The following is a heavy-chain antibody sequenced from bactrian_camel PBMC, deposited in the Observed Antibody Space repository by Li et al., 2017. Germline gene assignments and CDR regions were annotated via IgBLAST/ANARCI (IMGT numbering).Heavy chain of an antibody. V-gene: IGHV3S1*01. CDR1: GHTGRMYC. D-gene: IGHD2*01. CDR3: AADRTGGSCYTAQWDFGY. J-gene: IGHJ6*01. CDR2: FYTGDGSR. Sequence: QVQLVESGGGLVQAGGSLRLSCGSSSGHTGRMYCMAWFRLAPGKEREGVATFYTGDGSRDYADSVKGRFTVSQDRAKNTVYLQMSTLKPEDTAMYYCAADRTGGSCYTAQWDFGYWGRGTQVTVS.